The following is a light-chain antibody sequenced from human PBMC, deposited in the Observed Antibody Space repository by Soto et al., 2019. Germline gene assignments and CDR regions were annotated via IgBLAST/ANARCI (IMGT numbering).Light chain of an antibody. CDR1: SSDIGGSDH. Sequence: QSALTQPASVSDSPGQSITISCTGTSSDIGGSDHVSWYRQYPGEAPKLIIYDVANRPSGVSHRFSGSKSGNTASLIVSGLQLEDEADYYCGSFTTSRSYVFGTGTKVTVL. CDR3: GSFTTSRSYV. CDR2: DVA. V-gene: IGLV2-14*03. J-gene: IGLJ1*01.